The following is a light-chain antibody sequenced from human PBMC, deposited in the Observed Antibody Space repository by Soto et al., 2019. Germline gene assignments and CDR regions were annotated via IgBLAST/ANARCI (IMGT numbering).Light chain of an antibody. Sequence: QPVLTQSPSASASLGASVKLTCTLSSGHSSYAIAWHQQQPEKGPRYLMKLNSDGRHSKGDGIPDRFSGSSSGAERYLGISSLQSEDEADYYCQTWGSGIVVFGGGTKLTVL. J-gene: IGLJ2*01. CDR3: QTWGSGIVV. CDR2: LNSDGRH. V-gene: IGLV4-69*01. CDR1: SGHSSYA.